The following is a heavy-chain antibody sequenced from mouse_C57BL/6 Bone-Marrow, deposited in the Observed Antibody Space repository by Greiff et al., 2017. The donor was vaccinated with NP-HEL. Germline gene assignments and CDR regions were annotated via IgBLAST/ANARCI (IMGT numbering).Heavy chain of an antibody. Sequence: VQLKESGPGLVKPSQSLSLTCSVTGYSITSGYYWNWIRQFPGNKLEWMGYISYDGSNNYNPSLKNRISITRDTSKNQFFLKLNSVTTEDTATYYCARWLLQDAMDDWGQGTSVTVSS. D-gene: IGHD2-3*01. CDR2: ISYDGSN. CDR3: ARWLLQDAMDD. J-gene: IGHJ4*01. V-gene: IGHV3-6*01. CDR1: GYSITSGYY.